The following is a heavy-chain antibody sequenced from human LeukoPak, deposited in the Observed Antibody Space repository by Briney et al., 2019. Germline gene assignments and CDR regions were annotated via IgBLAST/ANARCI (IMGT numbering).Heavy chain of an antibody. CDR3: ARYGFITIFGVVTYYMDV. V-gene: IGHV3-21*01. CDR2: ISSSSSYI. CDR1: GFTFSSYS. D-gene: IGHD3-3*01. J-gene: IGHJ6*03. Sequence: PGGSLRLSCAASGFTFSSYSMNWVRQAPGKGLEWVSSISSSSSYIYYADSVKGRFTISRDNAKNSLYLQMNSLRAEDTAVYYCARYGFITIFGVVTYYMDVWGKGTTATVSS.